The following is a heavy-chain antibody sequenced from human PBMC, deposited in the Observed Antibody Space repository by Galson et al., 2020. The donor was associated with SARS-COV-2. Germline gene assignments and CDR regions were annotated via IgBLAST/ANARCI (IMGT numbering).Heavy chain of an antibody. Sequence: GGSLRLSCAASGFTFSSYAMSWVRQAPGKGLEWVSAISGSGGSTYYADSVKGRFTISRDNSKNTLYLQMNSLRAEDTAVYYCAKGYGGNYDDYCGRDVWGQGTTVTVSS. CDR3: AKGYGGNYDDYCGRDV. D-gene: IGHD4-17*01. V-gene: IGHV3-23*01. CDR2: ISGSGGST. CDR1: GFTFSSYA. J-gene: IGHJ6*02.